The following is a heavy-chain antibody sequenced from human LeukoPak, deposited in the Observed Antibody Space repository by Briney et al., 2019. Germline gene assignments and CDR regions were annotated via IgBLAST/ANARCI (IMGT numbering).Heavy chain of an antibody. D-gene: IGHD5-18*01. CDR3: ARVKSGYSYGPHYYYYYYMDV. CDR1: GFTFRGYG. V-gene: IGHV3-7*04. CDR2: IKQDGSEK. Sequence: GGSLRLSCAASGFTFRGYGMSWVRQAPGKGLEWVANIKQDGSEKNYVDSVKGRFTISRDNAKNSLYLQMNSLRAEDTAVYYCARVKSGYSYGPHYYYYYYMDVWGKGTTVTVSS. J-gene: IGHJ6*03.